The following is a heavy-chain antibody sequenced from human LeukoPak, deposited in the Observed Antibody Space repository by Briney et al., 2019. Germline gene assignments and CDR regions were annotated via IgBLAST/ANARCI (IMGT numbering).Heavy chain of an antibody. Sequence: GGSLRLSCAASGFTFSSFWMHWVRHAPGQGPVWVSGIKTDGSDTRYADSVKDRFTISRDNAKSTLYLQMNSLRAEDTAMYYCARDFKDVSPWGPGTLVTVSS. CDR3: ARDFKDVSP. CDR1: GFTFSSFW. J-gene: IGHJ5*02. CDR2: IKTDGSDT. V-gene: IGHV3-74*01.